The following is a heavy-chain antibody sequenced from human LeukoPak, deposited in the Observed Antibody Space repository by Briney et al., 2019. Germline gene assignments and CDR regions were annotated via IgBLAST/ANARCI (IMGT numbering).Heavy chain of an antibody. D-gene: IGHD4-11*01. CDR3: ARSNGLRYFDR. V-gene: IGHV3-69-1*01. Sequence: GGSLRLSCAASGFTVSSNYMSWVRQAPGKGLEWVAYFGVTGTIHYADSMRGRLTISRDNAEMSLFLQMTSLRVDDTAVYFCARSNGLRYFDRWGQGALVTVSS. CDR2: FGVTGTI. CDR1: GFTVSSNY. J-gene: IGHJ4*02.